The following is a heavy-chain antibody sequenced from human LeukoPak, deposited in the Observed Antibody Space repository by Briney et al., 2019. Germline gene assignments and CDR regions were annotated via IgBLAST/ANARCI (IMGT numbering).Heavy chain of an antibody. J-gene: IGHJ3*02. D-gene: IGHD1-14*01. Sequence: SETLSLTCTVSGGSISSGDYYWSWIRQPPGKGLEWIGYIYYSGSTYYNPSLKSRVTISVDTSKNQFSLKLSSVTAADTAVYYCARVEQIITVDAFDIWGQGAVVTVSS. V-gene: IGHV4-30-4*01. CDR2: IYYSGST. CDR3: ARVEQIITVDAFDI. CDR1: GGSISSGDYY.